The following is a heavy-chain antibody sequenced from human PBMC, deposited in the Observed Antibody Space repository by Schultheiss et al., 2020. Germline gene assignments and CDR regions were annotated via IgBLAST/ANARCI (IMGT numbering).Heavy chain of an antibody. V-gene: IGHV3-23*01. Sequence: GGSLRLPCAASGFTFSSYSMSWVRQVPGKGLEWVSVISGSGGSRYYADSVKGRFTISRDNSKNTVYLQMNSLRAEDTAVYYCAKESAYCGGDCNSLLDYWGQGIVVTVSS. CDR2: ISGSGGSR. J-gene: IGHJ4*02. D-gene: IGHD2-21*02. CDR1: GFTFSSYS. CDR3: AKESAYCGGDCNSLLDY.